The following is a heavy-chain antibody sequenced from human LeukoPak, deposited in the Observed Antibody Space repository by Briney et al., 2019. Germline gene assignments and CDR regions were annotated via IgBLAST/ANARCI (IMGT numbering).Heavy chain of an antibody. CDR3: ASEQVAGRRSFDY. D-gene: IGHD6-6*01. J-gene: IGHJ4*02. CDR2: ISAYNGNT. V-gene: IGHV1-18*01. CDR1: GCTFTSYG. Sequence: GASVKVSCKASGCTFTSYGISWVRQAPGQGLEWMGWISAYNGNTNYAQKLKGRVTMTRDTSTSTVYMDLSSLRSEDTAVYYCASEQVAGRRSFDYWGQGTLVTVSS.